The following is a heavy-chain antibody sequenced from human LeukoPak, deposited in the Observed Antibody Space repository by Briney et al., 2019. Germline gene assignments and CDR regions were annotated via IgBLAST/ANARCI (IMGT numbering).Heavy chain of an antibody. CDR2: IYYSGST. J-gene: IGHJ5*02. CDR1: GGSITSYY. D-gene: IGHD3-10*01. Sequence: SETLSLTCTVSGGSITSYYWSWIRQPPGKGLEWIGYIYYSGSTNYNPSLKSRVTISVDTSKNQFSLKLSSVTAADTAVYYCARGGVNYKIAGPWGQGALVTVSS. V-gene: IGHV4-59*01. CDR3: ARGGVNYKIAGP.